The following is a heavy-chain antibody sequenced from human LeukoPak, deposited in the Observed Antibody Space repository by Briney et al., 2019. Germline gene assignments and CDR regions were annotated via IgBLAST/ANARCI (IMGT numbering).Heavy chain of an antibody. CDR3: ARDSAVPGTCDY. V-gene: IGHV1-18*01. CDR1: GYTFTSYG. CDR2: ISAYNGNT. Sequence: APVKVSCKASGYTFTSYGISWVRQAPGQGLEWMGWISAYNGNTNYAQKLQGRVTVTTDTSTSTAYMELRSLRSDDTAVYYCARDSAVPGTCDYWGQGTPVTVSS. D-gene: IGHD6-19*01. J-gene: IGHJ4*02.